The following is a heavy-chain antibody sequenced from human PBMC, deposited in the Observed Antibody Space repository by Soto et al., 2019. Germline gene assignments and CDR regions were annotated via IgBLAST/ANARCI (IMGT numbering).Heavy chain of an antibody. CDR3: ARGLRGLWFGELSPDP. CDR1: GGSFSGYY. CDR2: INHSGST. Sequence: PSETLSLTCAVYGGSFSGYYWSWIRQPPGKGLEWIGEINHSGSTNYNPSLKSRVTISVDTSKNQFSLKLSSVTAADTAVYYCARGLRGLWFGELSPDPWGQGTLVTVS. V-gene: IGHV4-34*01. J-gene: IGHJ5*02. D-gene: IGHD3-10*01.